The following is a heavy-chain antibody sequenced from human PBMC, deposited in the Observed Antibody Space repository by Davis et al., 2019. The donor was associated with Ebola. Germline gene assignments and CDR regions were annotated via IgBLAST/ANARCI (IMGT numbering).Heavy chain of an antibody. CDR2: IIPIFGTA. V-gene: IGHV1-69*13. CDR3: AREGYCSSTSCYQEYYYYYYGMDV. D-gene: IGHD2-2*01. J-gene: IGHJ6*02. CDR1: GYTFTGYY. Sequence: SVKVSCKASGYTFTGYYMHWVRQAPGQGLEWMGGIIPIFGTANYAQKFQGRVTITADESTSTAYMELSSLRSEDTAVYYCAREGYCSSTSCYQEYYYYYYGMDVWGQGTTVTVSS.